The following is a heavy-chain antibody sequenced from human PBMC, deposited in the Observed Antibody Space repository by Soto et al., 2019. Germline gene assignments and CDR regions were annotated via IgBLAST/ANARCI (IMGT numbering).Heavy chain of an antibody. CDR3: ARMSMVRGVTPAAVDI. V-gene: IGHV5-10-1*01. D-gene: IGHD3-10*01. CDR2: IDPSDSYT. J-gene: IGHJ3*02. Sequence: EVQLVQSGAEVKKPGESLRISCKGSGYSFTSYWISWVRQMPGKGLEWMGRIDPSDSYTNYSPSFQGHVTISADKSISTAYLQWSSLKASDTAMYYCARMSMVRGVTPAAVDIWGQRTMVTVSS. CDR1: GYSFTSYW.